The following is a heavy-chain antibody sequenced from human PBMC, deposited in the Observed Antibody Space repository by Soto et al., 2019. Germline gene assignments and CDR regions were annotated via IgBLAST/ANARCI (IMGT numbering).Heavy chain of an antibody. CDR1: GGTFSSFA. D-gene: IGHD1-26*01. CDR2: IIPIFGAT. CDR3: ARMGGSFLDS. Sequence: QVQLVQSGAEVKKPGSSVKVSCKASGGTFSSFAITWVRQAPGQGLDWMGEIIPIFGATNFAQKFQGRVTLTADQSITTAYMELSSLTAEDTAVYYCARMGGSFLDSWGQGTLVTVSS. V-gene: IGHV1-69*01. J-gene: IGHJ5*01.